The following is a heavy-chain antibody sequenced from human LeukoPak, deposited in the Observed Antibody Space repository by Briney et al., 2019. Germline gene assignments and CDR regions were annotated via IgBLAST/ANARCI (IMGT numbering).Heavy chain of an antibody. CDR3: EADSSGYGSH. CDR2: IRGNGET. CDR1: GLSFSSFA. J-gene: IGHJ4*02. V-gene: IGHV3-23*01. Sequence: GGSLRLSCAASGLSFSSFAMSWVRQGPARGLEWVSSIRGNGETFYADSVKGRFTISRDNSKNTLYLQMNSLRAEDTAVYYCEADSSGYGSHWGQGTLVTVSS. D-gene: IGHD3-22*01.